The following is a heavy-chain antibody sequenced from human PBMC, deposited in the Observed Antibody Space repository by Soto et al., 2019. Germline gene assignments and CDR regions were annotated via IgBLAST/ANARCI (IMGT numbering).Heavy chain of an antibody. CDR1: GFTFSSYA. CDR2: ISGSGGST. CDR3: AKESSNPTWYDSSGDYFDY. J-gene: IGHJ4*02. Sequence: PGGSLRLSCAASGFTFSSYAMSWVRQAPGKGLEWVSAISGSGGSTYYADSVKGRFTISRDNSKNTLYLQMNSLRAEDTAVYYCAKESSNPTWYDSSGDYFDYWGQGTLVTVSS. D-gene: IGHD3-22*01. V-gene: IGHV3-23*01.